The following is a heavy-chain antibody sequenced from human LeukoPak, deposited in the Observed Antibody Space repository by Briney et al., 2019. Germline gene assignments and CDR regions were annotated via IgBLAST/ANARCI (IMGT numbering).Heavy chain of an antibody. CDR1: GFTVSNNR. J-gene: IGHJ1*01. D-gene: IGHD1-26*01. Sequence: GGSLRLSCAASGFTVSNNRLSWVRQAPGMGLEWVSTIYSDGNTYYLDSVKGRFTISRDGSKNTLYLQLNSLRTEDTAIYYCVREREGSNSEHWGQGTLVTVSS. CDR2: IYSDGNT. CDR3: VREREGSNSEH. V-gene: IGHV3-53*01.